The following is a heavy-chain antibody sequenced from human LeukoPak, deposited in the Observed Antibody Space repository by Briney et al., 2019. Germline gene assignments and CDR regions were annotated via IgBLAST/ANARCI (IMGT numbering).Heavy chain of an antibody. V-gene: IGHV1-46*01. CDR2: INPSGGST. CDR1: GYTFTSYY. J-gene: IGHJ4*02. Sequence: ASVKVSCKASGYTFTSYYMHWVRQAPGQGLEWMGIINPSGGSTSYAQKFQGRVTMTRDMSTSTVYMELSSLRSEDTAVYYCARDLSGDYYDSSGYPAGGFDYWGQGTLVTVSS. CDR3: ARDLSGDYYDSSGYPAGGFDY. D-gene: IGHD3-22*01.